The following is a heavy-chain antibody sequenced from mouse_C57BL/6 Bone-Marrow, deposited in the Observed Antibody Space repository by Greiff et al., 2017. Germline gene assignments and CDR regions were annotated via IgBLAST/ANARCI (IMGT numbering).Heavy chain of an antibody. V-gene: IGHV1-54*01. Sequence: VQLQQSGAELVRPGTSVKVSCKASGYAFTNYLIEWVKQRPGQGLEWIGVINPGSGGTNYNEKFKGKATLTADKSSSTAYMQLSSLTSEDSAVYFCARSGGLRRAWFAYWGQGTLVTVAA. CDR3: ARSGGLRRAWFAY. CDR1: GYAFTNYL. D-gene: IGHD2-2*01. J-gene: IGHJ3*01. CDR2: INPGSGGT.